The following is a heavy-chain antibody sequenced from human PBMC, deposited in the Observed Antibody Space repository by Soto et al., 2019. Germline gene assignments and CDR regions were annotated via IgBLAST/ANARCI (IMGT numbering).Heavy chain of an antibody. Sequence: SETLSLTCTVSGGSTSSGDYYWSWIRQPPGKGLEWIGYIYYSGSTYYNPSLKSRVTISVDTSKNQFSLKLSSVTAADTAVYYCARDELLDNYYYYGMDVWGQGTTVTFSS. CDR2: IYYSGST. V-gene: IGHV4-30-4*01. CDR1: GGSTSSGDYY. J-gene: IGHJ6*02. CDR3: ARDELLDNYYYYGMDV. D-gene: IGHD2-2*03.